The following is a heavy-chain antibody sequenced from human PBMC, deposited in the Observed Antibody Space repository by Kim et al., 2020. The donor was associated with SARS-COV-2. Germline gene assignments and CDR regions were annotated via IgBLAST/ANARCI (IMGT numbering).Heavy chain of an antibody. CDR3: AKDISGRSSFYYYGMDV. D-gene: IGHD6-13*01. V-gene: IGHV3-9*01. Sequence: GGSLRLSCAASGFTFGDYAMHWVRQAPGKGLEWVSGISWNSGSIGYADSVKGRFTISRDNAKNSLYLQMNSLRAEDTALYYCAKDISGRSSFYYYGMDVWGQGTTVTVSS. CDR1: GFTFGDYA. J-gene: IGHJ6*02. CDR2: ISWNSGSI.